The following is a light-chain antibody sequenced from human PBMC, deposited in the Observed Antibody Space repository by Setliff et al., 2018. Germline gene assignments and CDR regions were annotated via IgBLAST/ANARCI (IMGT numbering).Light chain of an antibody. CDR3: GAWDRSLSVYV. CDR1: TSNVGDNY. V-gene: IGLV1-51*01. CDR2: DNE. Sequence: QSVLTQPPSVSAAPGQKVTISCSGSTSNVGDNYVSWYQQLPGTTPKLLIYDNERPLGIPDRFSASKSGTSATLGITGLQTGDEADYYCGAWDRSLSVYVFGTGTKV. J-gene: IGLJ1*01.